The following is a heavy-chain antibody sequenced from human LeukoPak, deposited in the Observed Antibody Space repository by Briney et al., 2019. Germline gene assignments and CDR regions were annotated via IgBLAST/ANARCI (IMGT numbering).Heavy chain of an antibody. D-gene: IGHD3-22*01. Sequence: PSETLSLTCTVSGGSISSYHWSWIRQPPGKGLEWIGYIYYSGSTNYNPSLKSRVTISVDTSKNQFSLKLSSVTAADTAVYYCASSGGYYDSSGYPLPFDYWGQGTLVTVSS. CDR3: ASSGGYYDSSGYPLPFDY. V-gene: IGHV4-59*08. CDR1: GGSISSYH. CDR2: IYYSGST. J-gene: IGHJ4*02.